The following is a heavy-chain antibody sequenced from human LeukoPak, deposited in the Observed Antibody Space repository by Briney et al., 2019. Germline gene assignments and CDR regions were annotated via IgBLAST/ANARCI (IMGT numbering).Heavy chain of an antibody. D-gene: IGHD3-10*01. Sequence: ASVKVSCKVSRYTLTELSMHWVRQAPGKGLEWMGGFDPEDGETIYAQKFQGRDTMTEDTSTDTAYMELSSLRSDDTAVYYCARDSGSGSYYPAYYYYMDVWGKGTTVTVSS. CDR1: RYTLTELS. V-gene: IGHV1-24*01. CDR3: ARDSGSGSYYPAYYYYMDV. CDR2: FDPEDGET. J-gene: IGHJ6*03.